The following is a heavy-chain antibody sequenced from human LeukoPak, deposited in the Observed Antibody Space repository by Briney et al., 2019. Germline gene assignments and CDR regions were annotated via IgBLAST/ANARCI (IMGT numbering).Heavy chain of an antibody. Sequence: GGSLRLSRAASGFTFSSYSMNWVRQAPGKGLEWVSSISSSSSYIYYADSVKGRFTISRDNAKNSLYLQMNSLRAEDTAVYYCARDHVDTAMVNYWGQGTLVTVSS. J-gene: IGHJ4*02. CDR2: ISSSSSYI. V-gene: IGHV3-21*01. CDR1: GFTFSSYS. D-gene: IGHD5-18*01. CDR3: ARDHVDTAMVNY.